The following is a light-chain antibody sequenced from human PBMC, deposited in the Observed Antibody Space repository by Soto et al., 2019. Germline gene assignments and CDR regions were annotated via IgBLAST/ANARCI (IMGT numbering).Light chain of an antibody. CDR1: SSNIGAGYD. V-gene: IGLV1-40*01. CDR3: QSYDSRLSGWEV. J-gene: IGLJ2*01. CDR2: GNS. Sequence: QSVLTQPPSVSGAPGQRVTISCTGSSSNIGAGYDVHWYQQLPGTAPKLLIYGNSNRPSGVPDRFSGSKSGTSASLAITGLQAEDEADYYCQSYDSRLSGWEVFGGGTKLTVL.